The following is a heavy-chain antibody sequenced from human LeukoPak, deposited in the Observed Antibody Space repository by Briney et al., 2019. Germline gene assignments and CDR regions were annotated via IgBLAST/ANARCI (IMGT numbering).Heavy chain of an antibody. V-gene: IGHV4-31*03. Sequence: SETLSLTCTVSGGSISSGGYYWGWIRQHPGKGLEWIGYIYYSGSTYYNPSLKSRVTISVDTSKNQFSLKLSSVTAADTAVYYCARAALYGDYVRGYYFDYWGQGTLVTVSS. J-gene: IGHJ4*02. D-gene: IGHD4-17*01. CDR3: ARAALYGDYVRGYYFDY. CDR2: IYYSGST. CDR1: GGSISSGGYY.